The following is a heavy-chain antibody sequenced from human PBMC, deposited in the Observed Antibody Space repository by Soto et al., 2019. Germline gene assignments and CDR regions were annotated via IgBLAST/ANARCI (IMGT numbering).Heavy chain of an antibody. CDR3: ARAYYDILTGYYAYFDY. J-gene: IGHJ4*02. CDR1: GYTFTSYG. D-gene: IGHD3-9*01. Sequence: ASVKLSCKASGYTFTSYGISWVRQAPGQGLEWMGWISAYNGNTNYAQKLQGRVTMTTDTSTSTAYMELRSLRSDDTAVYYCARAYYDILTGYYAYFDYWGQGTLVTVSS. CDR2: ISAYNGNT. V-gene: IGHV1-18*01.